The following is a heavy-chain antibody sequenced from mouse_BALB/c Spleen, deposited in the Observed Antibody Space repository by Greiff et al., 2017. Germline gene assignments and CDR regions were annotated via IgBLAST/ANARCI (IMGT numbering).Heavy chain of an antibody. V-gene: IGHV3-2*02. CDR2: ISYSGST. J-gene: IGHJ2*01. CDR3: ARGGGQLGPLDY. CDR1: GYSITSDYA. D-gene: IGHD3-2*01. Sequence: EVKLVESGPGLVKPSQSLSLTCTVTGYSITSDYAWNWIRQFPGNKLGWMGYISYSGSTSYNPSLKSRIYITRDTSKNQFFLQLNSMTTEDTATYYCARGGGQLGPLDYWGQGTTLTVSS.